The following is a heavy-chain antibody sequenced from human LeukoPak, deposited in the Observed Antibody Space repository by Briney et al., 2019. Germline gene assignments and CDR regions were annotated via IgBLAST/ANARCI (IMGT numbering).Heavy chain of an antibody. D-gene: IGHD3-10*01. CDR3: VRDVRGGYSY. CDR2: ISTSSTSI. Sequence: SGGSLRLSCAASGFTFSTYSMKWVRQAPGKGLEWVSYISTSSTSIYYADSVKGRFTISRDNAKNSVYLQMYSLRDEDTAVYYCVRDVRGGYSYWGQGTLVTVSS. V-gene: IGHV3-48*02. CDR1: GFTFSTYS. J-gene: IGHJ4*02.